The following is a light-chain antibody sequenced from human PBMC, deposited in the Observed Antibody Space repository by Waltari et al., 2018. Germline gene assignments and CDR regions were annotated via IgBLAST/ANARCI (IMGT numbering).Light chain of an antibody. Sequence: QLVLTQSPSASASLGASVKLTCTLSSGHSSYAIAWHQQQPAQGPRYWMKVNSDGSHSKGDGNPDRFSGSSSGAERYLTISSLQSEDEADYYCQTWGTGMVFGGGTKLTVL. V-gene: IGLV4-69*01. CDR2: VNSDGSH. J-gene: IGLJ2*01. CDR1: SGHSSYA. CDR3: QTWGTGMV.